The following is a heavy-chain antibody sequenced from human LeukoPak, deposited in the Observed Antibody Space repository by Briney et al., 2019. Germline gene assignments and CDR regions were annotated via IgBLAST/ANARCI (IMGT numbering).Heavy chain of an antibody. D-gene: IGHD2-2*02. CDR2: INTDGSST. CDR3: AGSRVVVPAAIHRAHAFDI. CDR1: GFTFSSYW. J-gene: IGHJ3*02. V-gene: IGHV3-74*01. Sequence: GGSLRLSCAASGFTFSSYWMPWVRQAPGKGLVWVSRINTDGSSTTYADSVKGRFTISRVNAKNTLYLQMNSLEAEDTAVYYCAGSRVVVPAAIHRAHAFDIWGQGTMVTVSS.